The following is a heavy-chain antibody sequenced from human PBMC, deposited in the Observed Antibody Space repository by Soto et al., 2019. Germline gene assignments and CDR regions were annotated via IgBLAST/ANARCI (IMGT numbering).Heavy chain of an antibody. CDR1: GYTFTSYA. J-gene: IGHJ6*02. D-gene: IGHD6-19*01. V-gene: IGHV1-3*01. CDR2: INAGNGNT. Sequence: QVQLVQSGAEVKKPGASVKVSCKASGYTFTSYAMHWVRQAPGQRLEWMGWINAGNGNTKYSQKFQGRVTITRDTSASTAYMELSSLRSEDTAVYYCARTYSSGWSYYYYGMDVWGQGTTVTVSS. CDR3: ARTYSSGWSYYYYGMDV.